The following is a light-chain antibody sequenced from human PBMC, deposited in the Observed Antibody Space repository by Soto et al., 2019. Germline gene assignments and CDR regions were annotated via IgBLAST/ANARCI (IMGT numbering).Light chain of an antibody. V-gene: IGKV1-5*03. CDR2: QAS. J-gene: IGKJ1*01. CDR3: QQYNAYSQA. CDR1: ESVSGW. Sequence: DIPMTQSPSTLSASVGDRVTITCRASESVSGWLAWYQQKPGRTPKLLIYQASTLETGVPSRFSGSGSGTEFTLTISSLQPDDFATYYCQQYNAYSQAFGQGTKVEIK.